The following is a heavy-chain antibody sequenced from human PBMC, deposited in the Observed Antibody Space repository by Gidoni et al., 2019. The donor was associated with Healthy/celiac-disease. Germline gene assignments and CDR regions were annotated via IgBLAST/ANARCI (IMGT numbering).Heavy chain of an antibody. Sequence: DVQLVESGGGLVQPGRSLRLSCAASGFTFDDYAMHWVRQAPGKGLEWVSGISWNSGSIGYADSVKGRFTISRDNAKNSLYLQMNSLRAEDTALYYCAKDITMVRGGAFDIWGQGTMVTVSS. V-gene: IGHV3-9*01. CDR2: ISWNSGSI. CDR1: GFTFDDYA. CDR3: AKDITMVRGGAFDI. J-gene: IGHJ3*02. D-gene: IGHD3-10*01.